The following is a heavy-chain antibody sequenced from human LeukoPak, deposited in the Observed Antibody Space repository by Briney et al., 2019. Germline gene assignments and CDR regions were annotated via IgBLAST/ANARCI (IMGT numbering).Heavy chain of an antibody. CDR3: ARTTEGGYSYGYFYYYYMDV. Sequence: PSETLSLTCTVSGGSISYYYWSWIRQPPGKGLEWIGYIYYSGSTNYNPSLKSRVTISVDTSKNQFSLKLSSVTAADTAVYYCARTTEGGYSYGYFYYYYMDVWGKGTTVTISS. CDR1: GGSISYYY. J-gene: IGHJ6*03. D-gene: IGHD5-18*01. V-gene: IGHV4-59*01. CDR2: IYYSGST.